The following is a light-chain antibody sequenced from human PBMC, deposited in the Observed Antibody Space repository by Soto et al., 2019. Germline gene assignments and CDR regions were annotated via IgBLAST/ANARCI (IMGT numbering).Light chain of an antibody. CDR1: QSVLYSSNNKNY. Sequence: DIVMTQSPESLAVSLGERATINCKSTQSVLYSSNNKNYLAWYQQKPGQPPKLLISWASIRESGVPDRFSGSGSGTDFTLPISSLQAEDVAVYYCQQYHSTPLTFGGGTKVGIK. J-gene: IGKJ4*01. V-gene: IGKV4-1*01. CDR3: QQYHSTPLT. CDR2: WAS.